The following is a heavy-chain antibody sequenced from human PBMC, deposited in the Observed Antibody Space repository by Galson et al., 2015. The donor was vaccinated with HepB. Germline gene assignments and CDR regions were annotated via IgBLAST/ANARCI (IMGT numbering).Heavy chain of an antibody. V-gene: IGHV3-21*01. J-gene: IGHJ6*02. CDR2: ISSSSSYI. CDR3: ARDPRLGAGISGYSGYETTYYYYGMDV. Sequence: SLRLSCAASGFTFSSYSMNWVRQAPGKGLEWVSSISSSSSYIYYADSVKGRFTISRDNAKNSLYLQMNSLRAEDTAVYYCARDPRLGAGISGYSGYETTYYYYGMDVWGQGTPVTVSS. D-gene: IGHD5-12*01. CDR1: GFTFSSYS.